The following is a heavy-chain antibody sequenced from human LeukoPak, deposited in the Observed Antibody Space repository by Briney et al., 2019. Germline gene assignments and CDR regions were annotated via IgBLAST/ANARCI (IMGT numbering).Heavy chain of an antibody. J-gene: IGHJ4*02. CDR3: ARGRYYALY. D-gene: IGHD1-26*01. CDR2: IKQDGSEK. V-gene: IGHV3-7*01. CDR1: GFTFDDYG. Sequence: GGSLRLSCAASGFTFDDYGMSWVRQAPGKGLEWVADIKQDGSEKYYVDSVKGRFTISRDNAKNSLYLQMNSLRAEDTAVYYCARGRYYALYWGQGTLVTVSS.